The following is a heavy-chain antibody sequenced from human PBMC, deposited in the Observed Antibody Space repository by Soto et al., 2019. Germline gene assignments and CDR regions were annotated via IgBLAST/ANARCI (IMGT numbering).Heavy chain of an antibody. J-gene: IGHJ6*02. Sequence: PSETLSLTCAVSSGSISSSNWWSWVRQPPGKGLEWIGEINHSGSTNYNPSLKSRVTISVDTSKNQFSLKLSSVTAADTAVYYCAREGYCSGGSCYSADYYYGMDVWGQGTTVTVSS. V-gene: IGHV4-4*02. CDR2: INHSGST. CDR1: SGSISSSNW. CDR3: AREGYCSGGSCYSADYYYGMDV. D-gene: IGHD2-15*01.